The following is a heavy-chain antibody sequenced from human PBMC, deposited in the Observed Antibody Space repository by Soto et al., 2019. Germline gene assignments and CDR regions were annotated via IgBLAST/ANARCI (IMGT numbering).Heavy chain of an antibody. Sequence: ASVKVSCKASGYTFTSYGISWVRQAPGQGLEWMGWISAYNGNTNYAQKLQGRVTMTTDTSTSTAYMELRSLRSDDTAVYYCARGLGYCSSTSCYYVDPWGQGTLVTVSS. D-gene: IGHD2-2*01. J-gene: IGHJ5*02. CDR2: ISAYNGNT. V-gene: IGHV1-18*01. CDR3: ARGLGYCSSTSCYYVDP. CDR1: GYTFTSYG.